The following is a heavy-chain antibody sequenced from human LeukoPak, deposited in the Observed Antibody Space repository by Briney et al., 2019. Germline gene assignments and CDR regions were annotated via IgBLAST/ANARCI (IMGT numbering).Heavy chain of an antibody. J-gene: IGHJ4*02. CDR2: ISTNGDRT. D-gene: IGHD6-19*01. V-gene: IGHV3-64*02. CDR3: ARGVAISSSGWYDTFDY. Sequence: GGSLRLSCAASGFTFSNSAMYWVRQAPGKGLEFVSVISTNGDRTYYADSVKGRFTISRDNSKNTLYLQMGSLRADDMAVYYCARGVAISSSGWYDTFDYWGQGALVAVSS. CDR1: GFTFSNSA.